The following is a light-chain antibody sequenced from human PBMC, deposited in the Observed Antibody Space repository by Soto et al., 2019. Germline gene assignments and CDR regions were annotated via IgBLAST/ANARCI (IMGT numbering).Light chain of an antibody. J-gene: IGLJ2*01. CDR1: RSNIGSNT. CDR3: AAWDDSLTGPV. CDR2: SSD. V-gene: IGLV1-44*01. Sequence: QSVLAQPPSASGTPGQGVTISCSGSRSNIGSNTVNWYQQIPGTAPKLLIYSSDQRPSGVPDRFSGSKSGTSASLAISGLQSDDEADYYCAAWDDSLTGPVFGGGTKLTVL.